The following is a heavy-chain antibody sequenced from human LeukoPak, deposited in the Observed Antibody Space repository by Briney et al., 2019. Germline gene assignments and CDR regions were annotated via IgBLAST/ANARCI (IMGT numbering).Heavy chain of an antibody. J-gene: IGHJ4*02. CDR2: IYYNGNT. CDR1: GGSIRSSGNY. Sequence: PSETLSLTCSVFGGSIRSSGNYWGWIRQPPGKGLEWIGSIYYNGNTFHNPSLKSRVTVSVDTSKNQLSLKLSSVTASDTAVYYCARHPVLHDGSVYYGYYFDYWGQGTLVTVSS. V-gene: IGHV4-39*01. CDR3: ARHPVLHDGSVYYGYYFDY. D-gene: IGHD3-22*01.